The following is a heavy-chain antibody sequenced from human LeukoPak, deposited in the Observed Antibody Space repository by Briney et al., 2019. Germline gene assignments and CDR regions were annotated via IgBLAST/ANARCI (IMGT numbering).Heavy chain of an antibody. CDR2: IYYSGST. Sequence: PSQTLSLTCTVAGDSISSGGYYWNWIRQHPGKGLEWIGYIYYSGSTYYNPSLKSRVTISVDTSKNQFSLNLSSVTAADTAVYYCARVPGQLDHWGQGTVVTVSS. D-gene: IGHD1-1*01. J-gene: IGHJ4*02. CDR1: GDSISSGGYY. CDR3: ARVPGQLDH. V-gene: IGHV4-31*03.